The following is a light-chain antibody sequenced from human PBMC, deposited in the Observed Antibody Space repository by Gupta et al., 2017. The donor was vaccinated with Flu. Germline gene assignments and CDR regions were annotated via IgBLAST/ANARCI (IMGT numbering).Light chain of an antibody. Sequence: ITCRASQGIKDDLHWYQQKPGKAPKRLIYSASNLQSGFPPRFSGSGSGTEFTLTISSLQPEDFATYYCLQHNSYPRTFGQGTKLEIK. V-gene: IGKV1-17*01. J-gene: IGKJ2*01. CDR3: LQHNSYPRT. CDR1: QGIKDD. CDR2: SAS.